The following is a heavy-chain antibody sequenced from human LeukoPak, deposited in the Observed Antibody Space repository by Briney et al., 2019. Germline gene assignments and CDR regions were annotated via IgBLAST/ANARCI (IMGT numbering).Heavy chain of an antibody. D-gene: IGHD3-22*01. CDR1: GFTFSSYW. CDR2: INSDGSST. CDR3: ARELNTYYYDSSGYSVGY. Sequence: PGGSLRLSCAASGFTFSSYWMHWVRQAPGEGLVWVSRINSDGSSTSYADSVKGRFTISRDNAKNTLYLQMNSLRAEDTAVYYCARELNTYYYDSSGYSVGYWGQGTLVTVSS. V-gene: IGHV3-74*01. J-gene: IGHJ4*02.